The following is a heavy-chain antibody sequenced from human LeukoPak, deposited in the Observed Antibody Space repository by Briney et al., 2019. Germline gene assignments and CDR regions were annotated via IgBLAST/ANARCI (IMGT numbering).Heavy chain of an antibody. V-gene: IGHV5-51*01. Sequence: GESLQISCQTSGYTFTNFWIGWVRPMPGKGLEWIGIVYPGDFNIRYSPSFQGQVTISADRSIGAAYLQWNSLKASDTAIYYCAKQSGSYSRNPHDYWGQGTLVTVSS. CDR1: GYTFTNFW. D-gene: IGHD1-26*01. CDR3: AKQSGSYSRNPHDY. J-gene: IGHJ4*02. CDR2: VYPGDFNI.